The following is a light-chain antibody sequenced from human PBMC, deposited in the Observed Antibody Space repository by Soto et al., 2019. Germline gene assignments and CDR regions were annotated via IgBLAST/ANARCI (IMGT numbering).Light chain of an antibody. J-gene: IGKJ1*01. CDR1: QDISSY. CDR3: QQYHIYSGT. V-gene: IGKV1-9*01. Sequence: DIQFTQSPSFLSASVGDRVTITFRASQDISSYLAWYQQKPGKAPKVLIYAASTLQSGVPSRFSGSGFGTEFTLTINSLQPDDFATYYCQQYHIYSGTFGQGTKVDNK. CDR2: AAS.